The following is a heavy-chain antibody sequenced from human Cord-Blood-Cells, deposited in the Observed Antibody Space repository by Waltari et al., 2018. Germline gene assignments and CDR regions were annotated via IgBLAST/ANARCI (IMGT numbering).Heavy chain of an antibody. V-gene: IGHV3-23*01. J-gene: IGHJ4*02. D-gene: IGHD1-26*01. Sequence: EVQLLESGGGLVQHGGSLRLSCAASGLPFRSYAMGWVRQAPGKGLEWVSAISGSGGSTYYADSVKVRFTISRDNSKNTLYLQMNSLRAEDTAVYYCAKDAQVGATYYFDYWGQGTLVTVSS. CDR1: GLPFRSYA. CDR2: ISGSGGST. CDR3: AKDAQVGATYYFDY.